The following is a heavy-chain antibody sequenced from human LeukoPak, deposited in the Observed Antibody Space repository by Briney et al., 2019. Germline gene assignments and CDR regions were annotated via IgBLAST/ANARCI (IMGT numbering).Heavy chain of an antibody. V-gene: IGHV4-59*11. CDR2: IYYSGST. CDR1: GGPISSHY. Sequence: SETLSLTCTVSGGPISSHYWSWIRQPPGKGLEWIGYIYYSGSTNYNPSLKSRVTISVDTSKNQFSLKLSSVTAADTAVYYCARFYGGSYFDYWGQGTLVTVSS. D-gene: IGHD4-23*01. CDR3: ARFYGGSYFDY. J-gene: IGHJ4*02.